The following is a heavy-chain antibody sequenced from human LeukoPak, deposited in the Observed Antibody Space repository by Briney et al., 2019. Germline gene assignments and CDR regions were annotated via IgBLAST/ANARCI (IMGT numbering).Heavy chain of an antibody. CDR2: INPNSGGT. D-gene: IGHD6-13*01. J-gene: IGHJ4*02. V-gene: IGHV1-2*06. CDR1: GYTFTGYH. Sequence: ASVKVSCKASGYTFTGYHMHWVRQAPGQGLEWMGRINPNSGGTNYAQKFQGRVTMTRDTSISTAYMELSRLRSDDTAVYYCARAPYSSSWYGEYYFDYWGQGTLVTVSS. CDR3: ARAPYSSSWYGEYYFDY.